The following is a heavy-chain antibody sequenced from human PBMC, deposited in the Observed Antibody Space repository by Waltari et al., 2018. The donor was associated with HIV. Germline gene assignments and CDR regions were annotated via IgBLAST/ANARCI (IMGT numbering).Heavy chain of an antibody. J-gene: IGHJ3*01. CDR1: GTSFTGYY. CDR2: VDHRGST. V-gene: IGHV4-34*01. CDR3: ANLISMTATDVFDV. D-gene: IGHD2-21*02. Sequence: WGAGLLKPSETLSLTCAVYGTSFTGYYWTWIRQSPGGGLQWIGEVDHRGSTHYNPSLKSRVSMSVDTFKHQFSLKLASVTAADTAVYYCANLISMTATDVFDVWGQGTLVSVSS.